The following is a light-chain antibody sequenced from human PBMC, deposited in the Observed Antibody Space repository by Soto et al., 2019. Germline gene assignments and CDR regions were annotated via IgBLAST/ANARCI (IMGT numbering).Light chain of an antibody. Sequence: EVVLTQSPATLSLSPGERATLSCRASQSVSGYLAWYQQKPGQAPRLLIYDASKRATGIPARFSGSGFGTDYTLTISSLEPEDFAVYYCQQRSKWRTFGQGTKVEIK. CDR1: QSVSGY. V-gene: IGKV3-11*01. J-gene: IGKJ1*01. CDR3: QQRSKWRT. CDR2: DAS.